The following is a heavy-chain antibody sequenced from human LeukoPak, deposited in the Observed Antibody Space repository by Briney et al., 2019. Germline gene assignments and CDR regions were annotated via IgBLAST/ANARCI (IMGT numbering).Heavy chain of an antibody. CDR3: ARSSITMIVVVITAPPDY. CDR1: GGTFSSYA. J-gene: IGHJ4*02. D-gene: IGHD3-22*01. Sequence: GASVKVSCKASGGTFSSYAISWVRQAPGQGLEWMGGIIPIFGTANYAQKFQGRVTITADESTSTVYMELSSLRSEDTAVYYCARSSITMIVVVITAPPDYWGQGTLVTVSS. V-gene: IGHV1-69*13. CDR2: IIPIFGTA.